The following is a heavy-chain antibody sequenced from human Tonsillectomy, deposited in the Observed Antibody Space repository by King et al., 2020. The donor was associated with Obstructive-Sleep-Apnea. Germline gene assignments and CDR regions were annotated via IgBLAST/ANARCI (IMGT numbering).Heavy chain of an antibody. D-gene: IGHD4-11*01. V-gene: IGHV5-10-1*01. J-gene: IGHJ2*01. CDR1: GYSFTSYW. Sequence: VQLVESGAEVKKPGESLRISCQGSGYSFTSYWITWVRQMPGKGLEWMGWIDPGDSYTNYSPSFQGHVTISADKSISTAYLQWSSLEASDTAMYYCARRLYDYRYWYFDLWGRGTLVTVSS. CDR2: IDPGDSYT. CDR3: ARRLYDYRYWYFDL.